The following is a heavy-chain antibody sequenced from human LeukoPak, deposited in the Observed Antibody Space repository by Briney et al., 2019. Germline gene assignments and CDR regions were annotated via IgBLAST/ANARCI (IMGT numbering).Heavy chain of an antibody. J-gene: IGHJ5*02. CDR1: GYTFTGYY. CDR3: ARRSYDSSGYSWFDP. V-gene: IGHV1-2*02. CDR2: INPNSGGT. Sequence: ASVKVSCKASGYTFTGYYMHWVRQAPGQGLEWMGWINPNSGGTNYAQKFQGRVTMTRDTSISTAYMELSRLRSDDTAVYYCARRSYDSSGYSWFDPWGQGTLVTVSS. D-gene: IGHD3-22*01.